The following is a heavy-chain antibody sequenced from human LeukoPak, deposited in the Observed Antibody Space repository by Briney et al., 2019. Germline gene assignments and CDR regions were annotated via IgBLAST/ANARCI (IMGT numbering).Heavy chain of an antibody. CDR3: AREMYSGSYYAFDI. CDR2: INSDGSST. Sequence: GGSLRLSCAGSGFTFSSYSMHWVRQAPGKGLVWVSRINSDGSSTSYADSVKGRFTISRDNAKNTLYLQMNSLRAEDTAVYYCAREMYSGSYYAFDIWGQGTMVTVSS. V-gene: IGHV3-74*01. D-gene: IGHD1-26*01. CDR1: GFTFSSYS. J-gene: IGHJ3*02.